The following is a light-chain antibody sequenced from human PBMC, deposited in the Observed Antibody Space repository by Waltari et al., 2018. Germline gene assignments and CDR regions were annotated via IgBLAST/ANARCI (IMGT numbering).Light chain of an antibody. CDR3: QTWGTGFVI. J-gene: IGLJ2*01. CDR1: SGHSSYA. V-gene: IGLV4-69*02. CDR2: SNSDGSH. Sequence: QPVVTQSSSASASLGASVKLTCTLDSGHSSYAVAWYQLQAEKGPRFLMKSNSDGSHSKGDEIADRFSGSSSGAERFLSISSVQSEDEADYYCQTWGTGFVIFGGGTKLTVL.